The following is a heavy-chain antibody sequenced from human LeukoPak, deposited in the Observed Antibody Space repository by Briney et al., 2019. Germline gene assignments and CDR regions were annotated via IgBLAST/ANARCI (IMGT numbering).Heavy chain of an antibody. CDR2: ISYDGSNK. Sequence: GGSLRLSRAASGFTFSSYAMHWVRQAPGKGLEWVAVISYDGSNKYYADSVKGRFTISRDNSKNTLYLQMNSLRAEDTAVYYCARDGYDSSGLFDYWGQGTLVTVSS. D-gene: IGHD3-22*01. V-gene: IGHV3-30-3*01. J-gene: IGHJ4*02. CDR3: ARDGYDSSGLFDY. CDR1: GFTFSSYA.